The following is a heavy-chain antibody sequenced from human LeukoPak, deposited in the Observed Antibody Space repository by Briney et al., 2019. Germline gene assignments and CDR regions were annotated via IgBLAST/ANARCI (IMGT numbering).Heavy chain of an antibody. D-gene: IGHD5-24*01. J-gene: IGHJ3*02. V-gene: IGHV4-61*02. CDR2: IYTSGST. CDR1: GGSISSGSYY. CDR3: ARADRGYDGYNFRWAFDI. Sequence: SQTLSLTRTVSGGSISSGSYYWSWIRQPAGKGLEWIGRIYTSGSTNYNPSLKSRVTISVDTSKNQFSLKLSSVTAADTAVYYCARADRGYDGYNFRWAFDIWGQGTMVTVSS.